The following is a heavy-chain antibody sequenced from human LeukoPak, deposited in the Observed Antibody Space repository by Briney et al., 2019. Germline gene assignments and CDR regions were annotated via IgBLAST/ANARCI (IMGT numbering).Heavy chain of an antibody. CDR1: GSCFTSYW. J-gene: IGHJ3*02. CDR2: IYPGDSDT. V-gene: IGHV5-51*01. D-gene: IGHD3-22*01. Sequence: PGESLKISCKGSGSCFTSYWIGWVRPMPGKGLEWMGIIYPGDSDTRYSPSFQGQVTMSADKSITTATLQWSSLKASDTAMYYCARQRNYYDSSGYYISGPDAFDIWGQGTMVTVSS. CDR3: ARQRNYYDSSGYYISGPDAFDI.